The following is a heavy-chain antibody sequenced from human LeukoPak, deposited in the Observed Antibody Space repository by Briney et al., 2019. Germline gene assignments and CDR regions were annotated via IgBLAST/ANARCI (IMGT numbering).Heavy chain of an antibody. CDR1: SYPFTRYG. J-gene: IGHJ4*02. V-gene: IGHV1-18*01. Sequence: ASVKVSCKASSYPFTRYGISWVRQAPGQGLEWMGWISAYNGNTHYAQKLQGRVTMTTDTSTSTVYMELRSLRSDDTAVYYCARGSPPRRNYDSRGYYSYYFDYWGQGTLVTVSS. CDR3: ARGSPPRRNYDSRGYYSYYFDY. D-gene: IGHD3-22*01. CDR2: ISAYNGNT.